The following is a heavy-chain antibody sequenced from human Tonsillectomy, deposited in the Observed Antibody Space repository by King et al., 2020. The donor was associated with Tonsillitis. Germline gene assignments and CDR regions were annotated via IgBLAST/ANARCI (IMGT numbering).Heavy chain of an antibody. D-gene: IGHD2-2*02. CDR1: NGSISSYY. V-gene: IGHV4-4*07. J-gene: IGHJ4*02. Sequence: QLQESGPGLVKPSETLSLTCNVSNGSISSYYWSWIRQPAGKGLEWIGRIYTSGSTNYNPSLKSRVTMSVDTSKNQFSLKLSSVAAADTAVYYCTRGYCSSTSCYTHDFFDYWGQGTLVTVSS. CDR2: IYTSGST. CDR3: TRGYCSSTSCYTHDFFDY.